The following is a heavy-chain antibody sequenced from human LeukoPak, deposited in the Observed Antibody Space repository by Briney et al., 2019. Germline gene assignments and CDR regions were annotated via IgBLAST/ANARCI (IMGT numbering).Heavy chain of an antibody. Sequence: PSETLSLTCTVSGGSISSGSYYWSWIRQPAGKELEWIGRIYTSGSTNYNPSLKSRVTISVDTSKNQFSLKLSSVTAADTAVYYCASSMTATFWSEDWCFDHWGRGTLVTVSS. J-gene: IGHJ2*01. CDR3: ASSMTATFWSEDWCFDH. CDR2: IYTSGST. V-gene: IGHV4-61*02. D-gene: IGHD2-21*02. CDR1: GGSISSGSYY.